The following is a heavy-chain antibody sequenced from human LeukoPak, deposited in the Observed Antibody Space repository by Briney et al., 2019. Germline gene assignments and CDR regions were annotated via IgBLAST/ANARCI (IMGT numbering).Heavy chain of an antibody. CDR3: ARELARSRAFDI. Sequence: ASVKVSCKASGYTFTVYYMHWVRQAPGQGLEWMGWINPNSGGTNYAQKFQGWVTMTRDTSISTAYMELSRLRSDGTAVYYCARELARSRAFDIWGQGTMVTVSS. D-gene: IGHD3-3*02. J-gene: IGHJ3*02. CDR1: GYTFTVYY. V-gene: IGHV1-2*04. CDR2: INPNSGGT.